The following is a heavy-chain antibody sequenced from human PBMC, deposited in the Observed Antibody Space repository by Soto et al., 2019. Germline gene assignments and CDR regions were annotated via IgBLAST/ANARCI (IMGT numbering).Heavy chain of an antibody. V-gene: IGHV3-23*01. D-gene: IGHD3-22*01. J-gene: IGHJ4*02. Sequence: GGSLRLSCAASGFTFSSYAMSWVRQAPGKGLEWVSAISGSGGGTYYADSVKGRFTISRDNSKNTLYLQMNSLRAEDTAVYYCAKDAYYYDSSGYFDYWGQGTLVTVSS. CDR2: ISGSGGGT. CDR3: AKDAYYYDSSGYFDY. CDR1: GFTFSSYA.